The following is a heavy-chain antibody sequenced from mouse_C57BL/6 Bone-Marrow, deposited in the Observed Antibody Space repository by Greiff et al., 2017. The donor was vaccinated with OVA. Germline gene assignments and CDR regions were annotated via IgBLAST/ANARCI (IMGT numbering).Heavy chain of an antibody. CDR1: GYTFTSYW. Sequence: QVQLQQPGAELVKPGASVKLSCKASGYTFTSYWMQWVKQRPGQGLEWIGEIDPSDSYTNYNQKFKGKATLTVDTSSSTAYMQLSSLTSEDSAVYYCACFRYWGQGTTLTVSS. CDR3: ACFRY. CDR2: IDPSDSYT. V-gene: IGHV1-50*01. J-gene: IGHJ2*01.